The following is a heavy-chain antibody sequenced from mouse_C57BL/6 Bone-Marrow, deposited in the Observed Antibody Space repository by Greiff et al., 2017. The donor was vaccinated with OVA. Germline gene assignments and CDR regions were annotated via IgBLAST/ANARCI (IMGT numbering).Heavy chain of an antibody. V-gene: IGHV14-4*01. D-gene: IGHD1-1*02. CDR1: GFNIKDDY. Sequence: VQLKESGAELVRPGASVKLSCTASGFNIKDDYMHWVKQRPEQGLEWIGWIDPENGDTEYASKFQGKATITADTSSNTAYLQLSSLTSEDTAVYYCTTHYVGYWGQGTTLTVSS. CDR3: TTHYVGY. CDR2: IDPENGDT. J-gene: IGHJ2*01.